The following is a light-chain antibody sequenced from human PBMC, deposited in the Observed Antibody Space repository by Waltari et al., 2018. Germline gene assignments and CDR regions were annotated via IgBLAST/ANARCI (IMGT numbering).Light chain of an antibody. V-gene: IGKV4-1*01. CDR3: QQYYSTIT. Sequence: DIVMTQSPDSLAVSLGERATINCKSSQSVLYNSNNKNYLAWYQQKPGQPPQLLIYWASTRESGVPDRFSGSGSGTDFTLTISSLQAEDVAVYYCQQYYSTITFGQETRLEIK. J-gene: IGKJ5*01. CDR2: WAS. CDR1: QSVLYNSNNKNY.